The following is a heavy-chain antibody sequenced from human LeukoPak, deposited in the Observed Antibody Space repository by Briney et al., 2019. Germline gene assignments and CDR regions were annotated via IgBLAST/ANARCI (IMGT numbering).Heavy chain of an antibody. CDR2: ISYDGSNK. V-gene: IGHV3-30-3*01. CDR3: ARDQSSTFDY. Sequence: PGRSLRLSCAASGFTFSSYAMHWVRQAPGKGLEWVAVISYDGSNKYYADSVKDRFTISRDNSKNTLYLQMNSLRAEDTAVYYCARDQSSTFDYWGQGTLVTVSS. J-gene: IGHJ4*02. CDR1: GFTFSSYA.